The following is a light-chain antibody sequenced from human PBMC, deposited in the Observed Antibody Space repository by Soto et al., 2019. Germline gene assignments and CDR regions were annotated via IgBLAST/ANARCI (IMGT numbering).Light chain of an antibody. V-gene: IGKV3-20*01. CDR2: GAS. CDR3: QQYGSSPRT. CDR1: QTVSSSS. Sequence: DIVLTHSPGTLSLSPWEMATLSCRASQTVSSSSLAWYQQKPVQAPRLLIFGASTRAAGFPDRFSGSGSGTDFTLTISRLEPEDFAVYCCQQYGSSPRTFGQGTKVDIK. J-gene: IGKJ1*01.